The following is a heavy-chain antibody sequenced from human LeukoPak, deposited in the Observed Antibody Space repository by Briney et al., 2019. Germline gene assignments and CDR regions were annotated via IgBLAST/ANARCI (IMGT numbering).Heavy chain of an antibody. J-gene: IGHJ6*04. CDR1: GGSFSGYY. Sequence: PSETLSLTCAVYGGSFSGYYWSWIRQPPGGGLEWVGEINHSGSTNYNPSLKSRVTISVDTSKNQFSLKLSSVTAADTAVYYCARGLYGSGSYSYYYGMDVWGKGTTVTVSS. V-gene: IGHV4-34*01. D-gene: IGHD3-10*01. CDR2: INHSGST. CDR3: ARGLYGSGSYSYYYGMDV.